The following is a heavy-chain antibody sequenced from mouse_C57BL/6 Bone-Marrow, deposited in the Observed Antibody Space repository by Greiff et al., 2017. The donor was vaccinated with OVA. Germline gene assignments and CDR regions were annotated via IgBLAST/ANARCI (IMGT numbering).Heavy chain of an antibody. D-gene: IGHD2-5*01. CDR2: ISNGGGSP. CDR1: GFTFSDYY. Sequence: EVQVVESGGGLVQPGGSLKLSCAASGFTFSDYYMYWVRQTPEKRLEWVAYISNGGGSPYYPDTVKGRFTISRDNAKNTLYLQMSRLKSEDTAMYYCARPYSNYPAWFAYWCEGTLATVSA. CDR3: ARPYSNYPAWFAY. J-gene: IGHJ3*01. V-gene: IGHV5-12*01.